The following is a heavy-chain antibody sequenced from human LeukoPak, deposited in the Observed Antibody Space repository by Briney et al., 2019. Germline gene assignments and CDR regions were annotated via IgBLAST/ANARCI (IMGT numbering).Heavy chain of an antibody. CDR1: GFTFSSYA. V-gene: IGHV3-23*01. CDR2: ISGSGGTT. Sequence: GGSLILSCAASGFTFSSYAMSWVRQAPGKGLEWVSAISGSGGTTYHADSVKGQFTISRDNSKNTLYLQMNSLRAEDTAIYYCVRSTSWYYFEFWGQGTLVTVSS. J-gene: IGHJ4*02. D-gene: IGHD2-2*01. CDR3: VRSTSWYYFEF.